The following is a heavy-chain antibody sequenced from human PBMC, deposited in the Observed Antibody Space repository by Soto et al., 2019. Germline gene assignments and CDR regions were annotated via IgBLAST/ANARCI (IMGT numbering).Heavy chain of an antibody. Sequence: GGSLRLSCAASGFTFSSYAMHWVRQAPGKGLEYVSAISSNGGSTYYANSVKGRFTISRDNSKNTLYLQMGSLRAEDMAVYYCARGPGYYFDYWGQGTLVTVPQ. CDR3: ARGPGYYFDY. V-gene: IGHV3-64*01. J-gene: IGHJ4*02. CDR2: ISSNGGST. CDR1: GFTFSSYA.